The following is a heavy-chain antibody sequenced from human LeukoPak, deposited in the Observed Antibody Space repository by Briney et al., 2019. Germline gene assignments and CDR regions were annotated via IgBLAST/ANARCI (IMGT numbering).Heavy chain of an antibody. Sequence: KTGGSLRLSCTASEFTFSSYEMNWVRQAPGKGLEWVSSISSSSSYIYYADSVKGRFTISRDNAKNSLYLQMNSLRAEDTAVYYCARVDSGSKEDAFDIWGQGTMVTVSS. V-gene: IGHV3-21*01. CDR1: EFTFSSYE. CDR3: ARVDSGSKEDAFDI. J-gene: IGHJ3*02. CDR2: ISSSSSYI. D-gene: IGHD3-10*01.